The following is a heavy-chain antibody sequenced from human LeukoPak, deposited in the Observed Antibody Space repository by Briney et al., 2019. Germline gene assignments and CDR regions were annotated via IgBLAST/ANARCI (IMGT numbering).Heavy chain of an antibody. Sequence: PGGSLRLSCVVSRFPFSIYEMNWVRQAPGKGLEWVSNIHSSGTVKHYSDSVKGRFSISRDNAKSSLYLQMNSLRVEDTAVYYCALLTVASDFDYWGQGALVTVSS. V-gene: IGHV3-48*03. CDR2: IHSSGTVK. J-gene: IGHJ4*02. CDR1: RFPFSIYE. D-gene: IGHD5-12*01. CDR3: ALLTVASDFDY.